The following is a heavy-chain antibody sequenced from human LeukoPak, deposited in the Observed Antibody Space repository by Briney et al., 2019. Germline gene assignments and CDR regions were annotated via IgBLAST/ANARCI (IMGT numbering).Heavy chain of an antibody. CDR3: VVVVEPPDSDGFDV. J-gene: IGHJ3*01. V-gene: IGHV3-74*01. D-gene: IGHD1-14*01. CDR2: INADGSTA. CDR1: GFTFSNSW. Sequence: PWGSLRLSCAASGFTFSNSWVHWVRHAPGKGLVWVSLINADGSTATYADSVKGRFTISRDNARNTLSLQMNSLTIEDTAVYYCVVVVEPPDSDGFDVWGQGTMITVSS.